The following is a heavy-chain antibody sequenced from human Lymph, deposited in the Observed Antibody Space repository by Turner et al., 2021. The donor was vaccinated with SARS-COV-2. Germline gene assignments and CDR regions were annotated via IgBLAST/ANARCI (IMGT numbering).Heavy chain of an antibody. CDR1: GFNFSSYS. D-gene: IGHD4-17*01. CDR3: ARGDYGDYGTVYFDY. V-gene: IGHV3-21*01. J-gene: IGHJ4*02. CDR2: ISSSSNYI. Sequence: EVQLVESGGGLVKPGGSLSLSCAAPGFNFSSYSMNWVRQAPGKGLEWVSSISSSSNYISYADSVKGRFTISRDNAKNSLYLQMNSLRAEDTAVYYCARGDYGDYGTVYFDYWGQGTLVTVSS.